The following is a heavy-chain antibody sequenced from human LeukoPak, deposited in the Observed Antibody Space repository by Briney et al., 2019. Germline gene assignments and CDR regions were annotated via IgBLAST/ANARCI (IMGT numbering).Heavy chain of an antibody. Sequence: ASVKVSCKASGYTFTGYYVHWVRQAPGQGLEWMGWINPSSGGANYAQKFQGRFTMTRDTSISTAYMELSRLRSDDTAVYYCADEFGLKWLADWGQGTLVTVSS. CDR1: GYTFTGYY. D-gene: IGHD6-19*01. V-gene: IGHV1-2*02. J-gene: IGHJ4*02. CDR2: INPSSGGA. CDR3: ADEFGLKWLAD.